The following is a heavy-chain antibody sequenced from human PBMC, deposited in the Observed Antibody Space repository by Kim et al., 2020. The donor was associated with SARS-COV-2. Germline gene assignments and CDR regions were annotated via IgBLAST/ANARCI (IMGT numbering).Heavy chain of an antibody. CDR2: IKSKTDGGTT. CDR3: TTDPSQRYFDWFAPKNTHPDAFGI. J-gene: IGHJ3*02. V-gene: IGHV3-15*01. Sequence: GGSLRLSCAASGFTFSNAWMSWVRQAPGKGLEWVGRIKSKTDGGTTDYAAPVKGRFTISRDDSKNTLYLQMNSLKTEDTAVYYCTTDPSQRYFDWFAPKNTHPDAFGIWGQGTMVTVSS. CDR1: GFTFSNAW. D-gene: IGHD3-9*01.